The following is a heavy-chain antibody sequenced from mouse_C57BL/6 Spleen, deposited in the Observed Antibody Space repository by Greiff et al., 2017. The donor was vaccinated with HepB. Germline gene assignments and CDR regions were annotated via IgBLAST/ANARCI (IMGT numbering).Heavy chain of an antibody. CDR3: ALGSNYGLYYYAMDY. J-gene: IGHJ4*01. V-gene: IGHV1-52*01. Sequence: QVQLQQPGAELVRPGSSVKLSCKASGYTFTSYWMHWVKQRPIQGLEWIGNIDPSDSETHYNQKFKDKATLTVDKSSSTAYMQLSSLTSEDSAVYYCALGSNYGLYYYAMDYWGQGTSVTVSS. D-gene: IGHD2-5*01. CDR2: IDPSDSET. CDR1: GYTFTSYW.